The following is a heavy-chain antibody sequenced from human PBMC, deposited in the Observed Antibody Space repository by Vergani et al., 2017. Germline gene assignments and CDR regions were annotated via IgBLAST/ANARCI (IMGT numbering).Heavy chain of an antibody. CDR2: INTNTGNP. CDR1: GYRFTNYA. V-gene: IGHV7-4-1*02. CDR3: ARVRDNYDTLTAYYGY. Sequence: QVQLVQSGSVLKKPGASVKVSCKASGYRFTNYAMNWVRLAPGQGLEWMGWINTNTGNPTYARGFTGRFVFSMDTSVSTAYLQISSLKAEDTAVYYCARVRDNYDTLTAYYGYWGQGTLVTVSP. J-gene: IGHJ4*02. D-gene: IGHD3-9*01.